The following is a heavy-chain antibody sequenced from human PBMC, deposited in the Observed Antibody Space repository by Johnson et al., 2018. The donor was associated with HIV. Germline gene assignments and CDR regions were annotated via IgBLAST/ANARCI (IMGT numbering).Heavy chain of an antibody. CDR3: ARKGDAFDI. CDR2: IKQDGSNK. Sequence: VQLVESGGGLVQPGGSLRLSCAASGFSFSSYWMSWVSQAPGKGLEWVANIKQDGSNKYYAASVKGRFSISRDNSKNSLYLQMSSLRAEDTAIYYCARKGDAFDIWGQGTMVTVSS. V-gene: IGHV3-7*03. CDR1: GFSFSSYW. J-gene: IGHJ3*02.